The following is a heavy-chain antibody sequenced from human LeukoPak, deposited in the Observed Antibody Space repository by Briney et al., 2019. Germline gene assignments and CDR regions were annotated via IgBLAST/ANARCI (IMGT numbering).Heavy chain of an antibody. Sequence: GGSLRLSCAASGFTFSGSAMSWVRQAPGKGLEWVSSISASGGSTYYADSVRGRFTISRDNSKNTLSLQMNSLRVEDSAVYFCAKRIAALGPSFDYWGQGTLVTVSS. D-gene: IGHD6-13*01. J-gene: IGHJ4*02. CDR1: GFTFSGSA. CDR3: AKRIAALGPSFDY. V-gene: IGHV3-23*01. CDR2: ISASGGST.